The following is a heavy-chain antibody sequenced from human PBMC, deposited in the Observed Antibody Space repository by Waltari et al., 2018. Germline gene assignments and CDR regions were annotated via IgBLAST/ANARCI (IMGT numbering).Heavy chain of an antibody. V-gene: IGHV4-59*01. J-gene: IGHJ4*02. CDR1: GGPISRYY. CDR3: AGTLVAVAGAPFDY. CDR2: IYYSGST. D-gene: IGHD6-19*01. Sequence: QVQLQESGPGLVKPSETLSLTCTVSGGPISRYYWSWIRPPPGKGLEWIGYIYYSGSTNYNPSLKSRVTISVDTSKNQFSLKLSSVTAADTAVYYCAGTLVAVAGAPFDYWGQGTLVTVSS.